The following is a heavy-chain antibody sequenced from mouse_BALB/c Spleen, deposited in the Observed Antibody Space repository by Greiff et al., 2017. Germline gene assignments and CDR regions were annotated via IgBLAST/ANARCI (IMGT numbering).Heavy chain of an antibody. CDR2: IYPYNGGT. V-gene: IGHV1S29*02. J-gene: IGHJ2*01. D-gene: IGHD4-1*01. CDR3: ARGLGRGYFDY. Sequence: VQLKQSGPELVKPGASVKISCKASGYTFTDYNMHWVKQSHGKSLEWIGYIYPYNGGTGYNQKFKSKATLTVDNSSSTAYMELRSLTSEDSAVYYCARGLGRGYFDYWGQGTTLTVSS. CDR1: GYTFTDYN.